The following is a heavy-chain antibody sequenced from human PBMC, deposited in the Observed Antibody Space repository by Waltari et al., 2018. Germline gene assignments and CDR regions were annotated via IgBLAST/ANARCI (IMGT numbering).Heavy chain of an antibody. J-gene: IGHJ4*02. CDR1: GYTFTDFY. D-gene: IGHD2-2*01. CDR2: INPNGGST. V-gene: IGHV1-46*04. Sequence: QVQLVQSGAEVKKPGASVKVSCKASGYTFTDFYMHWVRQAPGQGLEWMGIINPNGGSTTYAQKLQDRGTRTRDTATSTVYMELSSLRSEDTAVYYCARAGSTLIWGVAEWGQGTLVTVSS. CDR3: ARAGSTLIWGVAE.